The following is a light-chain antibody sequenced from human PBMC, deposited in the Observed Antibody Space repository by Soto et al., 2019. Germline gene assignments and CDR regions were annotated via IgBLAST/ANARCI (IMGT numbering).Light chain of an antibody. Sequence: QSVLTQPPSASGTPGQRVTISCSGSSSNIGSNYVYWYQQLPGTAPKLMIYDVSERPSGVPDRFSGSKSGNTASLTISGLQAEDEANYYCCAYADTFYVFGTGTKVTVL. J-gene: IGLJ1*01. V-gene: IGLV1-47*02. CDR2: DVS. CDR3: CAYADTFYV. CDR1: SSNIGSNY.